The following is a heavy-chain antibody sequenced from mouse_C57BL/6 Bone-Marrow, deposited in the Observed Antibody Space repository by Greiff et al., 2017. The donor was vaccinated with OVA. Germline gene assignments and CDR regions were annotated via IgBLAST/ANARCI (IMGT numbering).Heavy chain of an antibody. J-gene: IGHJ4*01. CDR2: IYPRSGNT. Sequence: QVQLQQSGAELARPGASVKLSCKASGYTFTSYGISWVKQRTGQGLEWIGEIYPRSGNTYYNEQFKGKATLTADKSSSTAYMELRSLTSEDSAVYFCARSSSYDGPYYYAMDYWGQGTSVTVSS. CDR1: GYTFTSYG. CDR3: ARSSSYDGPYYYAMDY. D-gene: IGHD2-12*01. V-gene: IGHV1-81*01.